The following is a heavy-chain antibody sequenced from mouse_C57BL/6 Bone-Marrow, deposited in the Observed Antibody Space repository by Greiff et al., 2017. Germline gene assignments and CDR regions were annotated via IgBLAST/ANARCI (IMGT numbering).Heavy chain of an antibody. CDR2: ISSGSSTI. V-gene: IGHV5-17*01. CDR1: GFTFSDYG. CDR3: ARGRGFAY. J-gene: IGHJ3*01. Sequence: EVKLEESGGGLVKPGGSLKLSCAASGFTFSDYGMHWVRQAPEKGLEWVAYISSGSSTIYYADTVKGRFTISRDNAKNTLFLQMTSLRSEDTAMYYCARGRGFAYWGQGTLVTVSA.